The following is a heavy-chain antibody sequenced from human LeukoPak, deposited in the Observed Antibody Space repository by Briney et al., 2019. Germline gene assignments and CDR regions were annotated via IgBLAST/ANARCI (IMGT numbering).Heavy chain of an antibody. D-gene: IGHD1-26*01. CDR3: ARVGVTADFDY. Sequence: PSDTLSLTCTVSGGSLSSSGYYWGWVRQPPGRELEWIGSIYYSGSSHYNPSLKSRVSMSRDTAKNQFSLNLSSVTAADTAVYYCARVGVTADFDYWGQGTLVTVSS. J-gene: IGHJ4*02. CDR1: GGSLSSSGYY. V-gene: IGHV4-39*07. CDR2: IYYSGSS.